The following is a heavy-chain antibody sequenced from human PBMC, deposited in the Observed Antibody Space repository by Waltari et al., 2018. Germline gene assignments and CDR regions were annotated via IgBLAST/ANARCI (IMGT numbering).Heavy chain of an antibody. V-gene: IGHV3-23*01. D-gene: IGHD2-15*01. CDR1: GLTFSNYV. CDR3: AKGPYCSGGNCYQPYFDY. CDR2: ISAGGDVT. Sequence: EVQLLESGGGLVQPGGSLRLSCVASGLTFSNYVMNWVRQAPGKGLDWVSAISAGGDVTYYADSVKCRFTISTDNSKNTLYLQMNSLRAEDTAVYYCAKGPYCSGGNCYQPYFDYWGQGTLVTVSS. J-gene: IGHJ4*02.